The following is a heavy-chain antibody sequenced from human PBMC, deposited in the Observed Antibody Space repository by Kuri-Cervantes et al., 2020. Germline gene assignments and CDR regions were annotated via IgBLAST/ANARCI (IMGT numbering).Heavy chain of an antibody. CDR2: ISYDGSNK. CDR1: GFTFSSYA. J-gene: IGHJ4*02. V-gene: IGHV3-30-3*01. CDR3: ARGSLRFLEWPQPNYFDY. D-gene: IGHD3-3*01. Sequence: SLKISCAASGFTFSSYAMHWVRQAPGKGLEWVAVISYDGSNKYYADSVKGRFTISRDNSKNTLYLQMNSLRAEDTAVYYCARGSLRFLEWPQPNYFDYWGQGTLVTVSS.